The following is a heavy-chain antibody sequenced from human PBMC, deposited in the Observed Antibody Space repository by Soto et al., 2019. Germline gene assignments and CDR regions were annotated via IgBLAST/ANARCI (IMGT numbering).Heavy chain of an antibody. CDR2: ISGSGGST. CDR3: AKDKTHRGPYYYDSSHFDY. J-gene: IGHJ4*02. CDR1: GFTFSSYA. Sequence: EVQLLESGGGLVQPGGSLRLSCAASGFTFSSYAMSWVRQAPGKGLEWVSAISGSGGSTYYADSVKGRFTISRDNSKNTLYLQMNSLRAEDTAVYYCAKDKTHRGPYYYDSSHFDYWGQGTLVTVSS. V-gene: IGHV3-23*01. D-gene: IGHD3-22*01.